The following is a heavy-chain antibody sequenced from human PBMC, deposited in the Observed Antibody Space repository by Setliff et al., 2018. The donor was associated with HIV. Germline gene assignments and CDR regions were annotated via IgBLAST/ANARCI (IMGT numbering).Heavy chain of an antibody. Sequence: SVKVSCKASGGTFRSHEISWVRQAPGQGLEWMGGIVPILNTGNYAPKFQGRVTISADESTTTAYMELSSLRSEDTAVYYCARITNHSSGFDYWGQGTLVTVSS. J-gene: IGHJ4*02. V-gene: IGHV1-69*13. CDR2: IVPILNTG. CDR1: GGTFRSHE. D-gene: IGHD3-22*01. CDR3: ARITNHSSGFDY.